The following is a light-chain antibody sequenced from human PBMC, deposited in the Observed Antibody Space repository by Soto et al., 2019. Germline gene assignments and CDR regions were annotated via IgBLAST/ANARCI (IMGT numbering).Light chain of an antibody. V-gene: IGLV2-14*01. CDR2: EVS. Sequence: QSALTQPASVSGSPGQSITISCTGTSSDVGGYNYVSWYQQHPGKAPKLMIYEVSNRPSGVSNRFSGSKSGNTASLTISGLQAEDEADYYCSSFRSGSTWVFGGGTTLTVL. J-gene: IGLJ3*02. CDR3: SSFRSGSTWV. CDR1: SSDVGGYNY.